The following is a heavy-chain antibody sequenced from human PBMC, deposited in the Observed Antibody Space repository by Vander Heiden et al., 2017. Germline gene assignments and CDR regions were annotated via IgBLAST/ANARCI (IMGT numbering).Heavy chain of an antibody. V-gene: IGHV1-2*02. J-gene: IGHJ4*02. CDR2: INPNSGGT. CDR1: GHTFTGYY. Sequence: QVQLAQSGAEVKKPGASVKVSCNASGHTFTGYYMHWVRQAPGQGLEWMGWINPNSGGTNYAQKFQGRVTMTRDTSISTAYMELSRLRSDDTAVYYCARGGEGYSYGVDLDYWGQGTLVTVSS. CDR3: ARGGEGYSYGVDLDY. D-gene: IGHD5-18*01.